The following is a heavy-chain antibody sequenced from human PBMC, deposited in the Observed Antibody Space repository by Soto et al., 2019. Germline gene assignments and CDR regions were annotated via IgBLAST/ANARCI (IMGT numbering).Heavy chain of an antibody. J-gene: IGHJ4*02. Sequence: QVQLVESGGGVVQPGRSLRLSCAASGFTFSSYAMHWVRQAPGKGLEWVAVISYDGSNKYYADSVKGRFTISRDNSKNTLYLQMNSLRADDTAVYYCARGPSRLTRFDYWGQGTLVTVSS. CDR2: ISYDGSNK. D-gene: IGHD2-2*01. V-gene: IGHV3-30-3*01. CDR1: GFTFSSYA. CDR3: ARGPSRLTRFDY.